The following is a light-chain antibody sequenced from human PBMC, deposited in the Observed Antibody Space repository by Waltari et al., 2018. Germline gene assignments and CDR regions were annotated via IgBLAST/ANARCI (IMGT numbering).Light chain of an antibody. CDR3: QHYNIWPPLT. CDR2: GAS. V-gene: IGKV3-15*01. CDR1: QSVSSN. Sequence: ETVMTQSPATLSVSPGERATLSCRASQSVSSNLALYQQKPGHAPRLLIYGASIRATGIPARFSGSGSGTEFTLTISSLQSEDFAVYYCQHYNIWPPLTFGGGTKVEIK. J-gene: IGKJ4*01.